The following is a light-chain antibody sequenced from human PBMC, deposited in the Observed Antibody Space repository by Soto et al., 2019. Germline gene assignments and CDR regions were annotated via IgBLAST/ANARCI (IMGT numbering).Light chain of an antibody. V-gene: IGKV1-5*01. CDR2: DAS. CDR3: QQYDSYRYT. CDR1: QSISTW. Sequence: DIQMTQSPSTLSASVGDRVTITCRASQSISTWLAWYQQKPGKAPKFLIYDASNLESGVSSRFSGSGSGTEFTLTISSLQPDECATYYCQQYDSYRYTFGQGTKLEIK. J-gene: IGKJ2*01.